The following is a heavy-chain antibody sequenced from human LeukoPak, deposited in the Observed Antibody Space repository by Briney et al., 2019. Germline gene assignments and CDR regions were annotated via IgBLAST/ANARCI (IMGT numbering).Heavy chain of an antibody. V-gene: IGHV3-23*01. CDR3: AKEGPRGSSWSYGMDV. D-gene: IGHD6-13*01. Sequence: GGSLRLSCAASGFTFSSYAMSWVRQAPGKGLEWVSAIGGSGGSTYYADSVKGRFTISRDNSKNTLYLQMNSLRAEDTAVYYCAKEGPRGSSWSYGMDVWGQGTTVTVSS. CDR2: IGGSGGST. J-gene: IGHJ6*02. CDR1: GFTFSSYA.